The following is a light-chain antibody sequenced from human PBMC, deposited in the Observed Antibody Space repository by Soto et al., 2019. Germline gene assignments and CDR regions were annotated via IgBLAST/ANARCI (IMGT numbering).Light chain of an antibody. CDR2: DAS. Sequence: DIPMTQSPSSLSASVGDRVTITCRSSQTINNYLNWYQQRPGKAPKVIIYDASSLQSGVPSRFSGSGSGTDFTLTISGLQPEDFATYYCQQGFSAPPWTFGQGTKVEI. CDR1: QTINNY. J-gene: IGKJ1*01. CDR3: QQGFSAPPWT. V-gene: IGKV1-39*01.